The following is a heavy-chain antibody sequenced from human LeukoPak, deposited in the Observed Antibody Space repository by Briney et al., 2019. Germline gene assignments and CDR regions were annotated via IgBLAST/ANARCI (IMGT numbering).Heavy chain of an antibody. J-gene: IGHJ4*02. V-gene: IGHV3-30-3*01. CDR2: ISYDGSNK. Sequence: GGSLRLSCAASGFTFSSYAMHWVRQAPGKGLEWVAVISYDGSNKYYADSVKGRFTISRDNSKNTLYLQMNSLRAEDTAVYYCVRSAFLTTEFYFDYWGQGTLVTVSS. CDR3: VRSAFLTTEFYFDY. D-gene: IGHD4-11*01. CDR1: GFTFSSYA.